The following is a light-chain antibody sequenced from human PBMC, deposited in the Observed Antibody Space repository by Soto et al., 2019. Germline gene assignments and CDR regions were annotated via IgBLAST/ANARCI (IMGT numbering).Light chain of an antibody. CDR3: QSYDSSLSGYVV. J-gene: IGLJ2*01. CDR1: SSDIGAYDY. Sequence: QSALTQPASLSGSPGQSITISCTGTSSDIGAYDYVSWFQQHPGKAPKLMISEVNNRPSGVSNRFSGSKSGNTAYLTISGLQVEDEADYYCQSYDSSLSGYVVFGGGTKVTVL. V-gene: IGLV2-14*01. CDR2: EVN.